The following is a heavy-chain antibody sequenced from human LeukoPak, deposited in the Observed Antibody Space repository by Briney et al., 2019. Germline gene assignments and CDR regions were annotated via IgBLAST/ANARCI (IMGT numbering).Heavy chain of an antibody. CDR1: GFSFNTYA. Sequence: PGGSLRLSCAGSGFSFNTYAIHWVRQAPGKGLEWVAGISNDGSQKYYADSVKGRFTVSRDNSKSTLFVQMNSLRVEDTAVYYCAKSGGVENYFGSGSYPHYMDAWGKGTTVTISS. CDR2: ISNDGSQK. J-gene: IGHJ6*03. D-gene: IGHD3-10*01. V-gene: IGHV3-30*18. CDR3: AKSGGVENYFGSGSYPHYMDA.